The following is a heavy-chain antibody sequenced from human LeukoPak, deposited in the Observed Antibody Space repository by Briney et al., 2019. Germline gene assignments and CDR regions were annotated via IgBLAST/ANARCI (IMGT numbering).Heavy chain of an antibody. J-gene: IGHJ5*02. CDR1: GYTLTGYY. V-gene: IGHV1-2*02. D-gene: IGHD3-3*01. CDR2: INPNSGGT. CDR3: ARDSVDTIFGIPRYCWFDP. Sequence: GASVKVSCKASGYTLTGYYMHWVRQAPGQGLEWMGWINPNSGGTNYAQKFQGRVTMTRDTSISTAYMELSRLRSDDTAVYYCARDSVDTIFGIPRYCWFDPWGQGTLVTVSS.